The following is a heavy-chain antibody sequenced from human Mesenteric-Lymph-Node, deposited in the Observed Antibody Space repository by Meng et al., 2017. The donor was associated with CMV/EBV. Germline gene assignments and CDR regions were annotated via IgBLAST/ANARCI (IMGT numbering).Heavy chain of an antibody. D-gene: IGHD6-13*01. J-gene: IGHJ4*02. CDR3: ARGRGIAAAGTIDI. Sequence: ASVKVSCKASGGTFSSYAISWVRHAPGQGLEWMGWISPYNGNTNYAQKLQGRVIMTTDTSTSTAYMELRSLRSDDTAVYYCARGRGIAAAGTIDIWGQGTLVTVSS. CDR2: ISPYNGNT. V-gene: IGHV1-18*01. CDR1: GGTFSSYA.